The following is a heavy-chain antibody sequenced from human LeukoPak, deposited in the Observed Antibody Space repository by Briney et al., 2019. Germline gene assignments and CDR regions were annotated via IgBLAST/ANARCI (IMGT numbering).Heavy chain of an antibody. V-gene: IGHV5-51*01. Sequence: GESLKISCKGSGYSFTSYWIGWVRQMPGKGLEWMGIIYPGDSDTRYSPSFQGQVTISADKSISTAYMQWSSLKASDTAMYYCARGTGDPSSPRGAFDIWGQGTMVTVSS. J-gene: IGHJ3*02. D-gene: IGHD7-27*01. CDR3: ARGTGDPSSPRGAFDI. CDR2: IYPGDSDT. CDR1: GYSFTSYW.